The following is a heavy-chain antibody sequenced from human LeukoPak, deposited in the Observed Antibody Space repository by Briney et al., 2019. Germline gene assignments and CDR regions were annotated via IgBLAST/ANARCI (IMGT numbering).Heavy chain of an antibody. J-gene: IGHJ3*02. CDR1: GGSFSGYY. CDR3: ARSDGYGLVGI. D-gene: IGHD3-10*01. CDR2: INHSGST. Sequence: SETLPLTCAVYGGSFSGYYWSWIRQPPGKGLEWIGEINHSGSTNYNPSLKSRVTISVDTSKNHFSLNLSSVTAADTAVYYCARSDGYGLVGIWGQGTMVTVSS. V-gene: IGHV4-34*01.